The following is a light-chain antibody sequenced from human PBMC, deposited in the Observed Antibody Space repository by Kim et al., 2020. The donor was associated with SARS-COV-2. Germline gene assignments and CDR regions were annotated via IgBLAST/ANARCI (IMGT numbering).Light chain of an antibody. Sequence: ASTGDRVTITCRASQGISTNLAWYQQKPGKAPKLLIYAASILQSGVPSRFSGSGSGTDFTLTISCLQSDDFATYYCQQYYTYPRTFGQGTKVEIK. CDR2: AAS. CDR3: QQYYTYPRT. CDR1: QGISTN. V-gene: IGKV1-8*01. J-gene: IGKJ1*01.